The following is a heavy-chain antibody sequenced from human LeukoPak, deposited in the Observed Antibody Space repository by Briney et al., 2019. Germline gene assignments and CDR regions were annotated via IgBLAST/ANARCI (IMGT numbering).Heavy chain of an antibody. D-gene: IGHD3-22*01. CDR3: ARDYYDSSGYYTDAFDI. CDR1: GGSISSYY. Sequence: SETLSLTCTVSGGSISSYYWSWIRQPPGKGLEWIGEINHSGSTNYNPSLKSRVTISVDTSKNQFSLKLSSVTAADTAVYYCARDYYDSSGYYTDAFDIWGQGTMVTVSS. V-gene: IGHV4-34*01. J-gene: IGHJ3*02. CDR2: INHSGST.